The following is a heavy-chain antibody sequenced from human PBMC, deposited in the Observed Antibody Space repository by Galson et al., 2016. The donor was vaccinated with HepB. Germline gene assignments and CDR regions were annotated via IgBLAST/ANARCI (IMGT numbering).Heavy chain of an antibody. CDR1: GYIFANYT. J-gene: IGHJ4*02. CDR3: ARKGPGPFDY. Sequence: SCKASGYIFANYTLHWVRQAPGQSLEWMGWINAANGKTRYSQEFQGRLTITRDSSTSAAYMELSSLRSEDTAVYFCARKGPGPFDYWGQGTLVTVSS. CDR2: INAANGKT. D-gene: IGHD1-14*01. V-gene: IGHV1-3*01.